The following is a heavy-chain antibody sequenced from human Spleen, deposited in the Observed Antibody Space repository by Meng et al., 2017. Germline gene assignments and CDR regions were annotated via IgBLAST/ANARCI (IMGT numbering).Heavy chain of an antibody. CDR1: GYSISSGYY. CDR2: IYYTGST. J-gene: IGHJ6*02. Sequence: SETLSLTCTVSGYSISSGYYWGWIRQPPGKGLEWIGSIYYTGSTYYNPSLKSRVTISVDMSKNQFSLKLSSVTAADTAVYYCARAIFYDSSGYYGRNYYYYGMDVWGQGTTVTVSS. V-gene: IGHV4-38-2*02. CDR3: ARAIFYDSSGYYGRNYYYYGMDV. D-gene: IGHD3-22*01.